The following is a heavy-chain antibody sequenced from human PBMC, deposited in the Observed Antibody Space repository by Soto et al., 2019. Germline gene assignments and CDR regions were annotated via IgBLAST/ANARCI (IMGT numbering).Heavy chain of an antibody. Sequence: SVKVSCKASGGTFSSYAISWVRQAPGQGLEWMGGIIPIFGTANYAQKFQGRVTITADESTSTAYMELSSLRSEDTAVYYCARDQRYYDSSGRIVYYYYYGMDVWGQGTTVTVSS. CDR2: IIPIFGTA. CDR3: ARDQRYYDSSGRIVYYYYYGMDV. V-gene: IGHV1-69*13. CDR1: GGTFSSYA. J-gene: IGHJ6*02. D-gene: IGHD3-22*01.